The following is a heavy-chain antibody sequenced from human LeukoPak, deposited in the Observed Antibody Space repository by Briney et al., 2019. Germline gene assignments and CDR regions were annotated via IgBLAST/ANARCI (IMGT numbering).Heavy chain of an antibody. J-gene: IGHJ4*02. Sequence: SGPTLVNPTQTLTLTCTFSGFLLTTGGVAVGWIRQPPGKVLEWLALIYGNDDKRYSPSLKSRLTISKDTSKNQVVLTMTNMDPVDTATYYCAHRVSSGFDYWGQGTLVTVSS. V-gene: IGHV2-5*01. D-gene: IGHD6-25*01. CDR3: AHRVSSGFDY. CDR2: IYGNDDK. CDR1: GFLLTTGGVA.